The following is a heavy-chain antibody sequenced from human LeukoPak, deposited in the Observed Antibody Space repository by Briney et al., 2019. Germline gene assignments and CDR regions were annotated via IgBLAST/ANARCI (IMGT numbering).Heavy chain of an antibody. CDR3: ARSDIVVVPAAIQLNWFDP. J-gene: IGHJ5*02. CDR1: GYTFTSYA. D-gene: IGHD2-2*01. Sequence: ASVKVSCKASGYTFTSYATNWVRQAPGQGLEWMGWINTNTGNPTYAQGFTGRFVFSLDTSVSTAYLQISSLKAEDTAVYYCARSDIVVVPAAIQLNWFDPWGQGTLVTVSS. CDR2: INTNTGNP. V-gene: IGHV7-4-1*02.